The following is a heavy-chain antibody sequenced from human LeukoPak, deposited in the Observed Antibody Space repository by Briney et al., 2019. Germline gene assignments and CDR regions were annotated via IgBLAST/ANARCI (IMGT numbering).Heavy chain of an antibody. CDR1: GFTFCGYV. D-gene: IGHD6-13*01. CDR3: VKRASTWYLFDY. V-gene: IGHV3-64*03. Sequence: PGGSLRLSCSASGFTFCGYVKHWVRQAPGKGLEYVSAIISNGESTYYSDSVKDRFTISRDNSKNTLYLQMSSLRPEDTAVYYCVKRASTWYLFDYWGQGCLVTVSS. CDR2: IISNGEST. J-gene: IGHJ4*02.